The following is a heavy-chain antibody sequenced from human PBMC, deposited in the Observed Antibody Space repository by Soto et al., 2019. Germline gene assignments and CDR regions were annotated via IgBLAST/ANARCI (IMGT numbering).Heavy chain of an antibody. D-gene: IGHD3-10*01. Sequence: PGGSLRLSCAASGFAFSAYGMHWFLQAPGKGLERVAVISNDGNNKYHADSVKGRFTISRDNSKNTLYLQMNNLRAENTAVYYCAKDSGRGSADYYFDYWGQGTLVTVSS. V-gene: IGHV3-30*18. CDR3: AKDSGRGSADYYFDY. CDR2: ISNDGNNK. CDR1: GFAFSAYG. J-gene: IGHJ4*02.